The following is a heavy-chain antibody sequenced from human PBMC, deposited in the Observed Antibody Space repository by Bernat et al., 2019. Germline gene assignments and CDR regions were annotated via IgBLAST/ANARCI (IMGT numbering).Heavy chain of an antibody. CDR1: GGSFSGYY. J-gene: IGHJ6*02. CDR3: ARNSSMPMDV. CDR2: INHSGST. D-gene: IGHD2/OR15-2a*01. V-gene: IGHV4-34*01. Sequence: QVQLQQWGAGLLKPSETLSLTCAVYGGSFSGYYWSWIRQPPGKGLEWIGEINHSGSTNYNPSLKSRVTISVDTSKNQFSLKLSSVTAADTAVYYCARNSSMPMDVWGQGTTVTVSS.